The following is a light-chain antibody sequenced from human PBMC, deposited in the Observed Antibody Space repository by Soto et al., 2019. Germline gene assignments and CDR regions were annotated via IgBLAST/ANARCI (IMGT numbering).Light chain of an antibody. Sequence: EIVLKQSPATLSLSPGERATLSCRASQSISSYLAWYQQKPGQAPRLLIYDASNRATGIPAMFSGGGTGPDFTLTTSTLDPEDLADYYGQQRSNWPHTCRGGTKVEIK. J-gene: IGKJ4*01. CDR1: QSISSY. CDR3: QQRSNWPHT. V-gene: IGKV3-11*01. CDR2: DAS.